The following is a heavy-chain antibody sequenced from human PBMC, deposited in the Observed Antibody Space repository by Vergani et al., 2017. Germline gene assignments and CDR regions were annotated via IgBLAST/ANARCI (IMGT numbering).Heavy chain of an antibody. CDR1: GDPISSRNCY. V-gene: IGHV4-39*01. CDR3: AGQNGDYYRLSEY. D-gene: IGHD4-17*01. CDR2: LFYGANS. Sequence: QLQGLGPGLVKPSETLSPTWTVLGDPISSRNCYWGWIRQPPGKGVGWIGSLFYGANSYYNLSLESRVIISIVTSKNQFSLRLSSVTAADTAVYYCAGQNGDYYRLSEYWGQGTLVAVSS. J-gene: IGHJ4*02.